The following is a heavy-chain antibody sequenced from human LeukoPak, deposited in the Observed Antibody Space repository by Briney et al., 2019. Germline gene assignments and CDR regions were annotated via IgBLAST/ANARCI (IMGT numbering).Heavy chain of an antibody. CDR1: GFTFSSYG. J-gene: IGHJ2*01. Sequence: GGSLRLSCAASGFTFSSYGMHWVRQAPGKGLEWVAFIRYDGSNEYYADSVKGRFTISRDNAKNSLYLQMNSLRAEDTALYYCAKDSRYDILTGYSYWYFDLWGRGTLVTVSS. CDR3: AKDSRYDILTGYSYWYFDL. V-gene: IGHV3-30*02. CDR2: IRYDGSNE. D-gene: IGHD3-9*01.